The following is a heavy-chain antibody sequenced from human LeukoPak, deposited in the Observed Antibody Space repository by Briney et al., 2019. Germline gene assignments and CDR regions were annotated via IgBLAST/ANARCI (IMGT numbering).Heavy chain of an antibody. J-gene: IGHJ4*02. CDR1: GFTFSSYS. V-gene: IGHV3-21*01. CDR3: ARGSWYYYDSSGPPPALDY. CDR2: ISSSSSYI. Sequence: PGGSLRLSCAASGFTFSSYSMNWVRQAPGKGLEWVSSISSSSSYIYYADSVKGRFTISRDNAKNTLYLQMNSLRAEDTAVYYCARGSWYYYDSSGPPPALDYWGQGTLVTVSS. D-gene: IGHD3-22*01.